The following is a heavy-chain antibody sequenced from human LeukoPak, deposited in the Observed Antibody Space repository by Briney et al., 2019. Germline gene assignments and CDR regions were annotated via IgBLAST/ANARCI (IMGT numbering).Heavy chain of an antibody. CDR3: ARVNQYYFDY. CDR1: GYTFTGYY. D-gene: IGHD1-14*01. Sequence: ASVKVSCEASGYTFTGYYMHWVRQAPGQGLEWMGWINPNSGGTNYAQKFQGWVTMTRDTSISTAYMELSRLRSEDTAVYYCARVNQYYFDYWGQGTLVTVSS. CDR2: INPNSGGT. J-gene: IGHJ4*02. V-gene: IGHV1-2*04.